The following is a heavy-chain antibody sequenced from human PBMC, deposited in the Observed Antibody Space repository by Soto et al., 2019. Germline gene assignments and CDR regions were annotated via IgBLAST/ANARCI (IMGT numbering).Heavy chain of an antibody. CDR3: ARDEYYDFWSGYSYGMDV. J-gene: IGHJ6*02. CDR2: INPSGGST. V-gene: IGHV1-46*01. Sequence: GASVKVSCKASGYTFTSYYMHWVRQAPGQGLEWMGIINPSGGSTRYAQKFQGRVTMTRDTSTSTVYMELSSLRSEDTAVYYCARDEYYDFWSGYSYGMDVWGQGTTVTVSS. D-gene: IGHD3-3*01. CDR1: GYTFTSYY.